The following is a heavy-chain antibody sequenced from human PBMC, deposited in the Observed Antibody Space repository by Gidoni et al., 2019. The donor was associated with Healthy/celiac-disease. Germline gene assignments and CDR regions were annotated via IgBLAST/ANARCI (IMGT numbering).Heavy chain of an antibody. V-gene: IGHV4-59*08. D-gene: IGHD3-22*01. CDR2: IYYSGST. Sequence: GGSISSYYWSWIRQPPGKGLEWIGYIYYSGSTNYNPSLKSRVTISVDTSKNQFSLKLSSVTAADTAVYYCARQREPYYYDSSGYWDAFDIWGQGTMVTVSS. J-gene: IGHJ3*02. CDR1: GGSISSYY. CDR3: ARQREPYYYDSSGYWDAFDI.